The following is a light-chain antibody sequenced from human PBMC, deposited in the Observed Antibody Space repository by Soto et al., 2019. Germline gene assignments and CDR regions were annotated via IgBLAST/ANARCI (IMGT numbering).Light chain of an antibody. Sequence: EVVLTQSPGTLSLSPGERHTLSCRASQSVSSSYVAWYQQKRGQAPRLLMYGASSRATGIPDRFSGSGSGTDFTLTISRLEPEDFVLYYCQHFRAFGQGTRLEI. CDR2: GAS. CDR1: QSVSSSY. CDR3: QHFRA. V-gene: IGKV3-20*01. J-gene: IGKJ5*01.